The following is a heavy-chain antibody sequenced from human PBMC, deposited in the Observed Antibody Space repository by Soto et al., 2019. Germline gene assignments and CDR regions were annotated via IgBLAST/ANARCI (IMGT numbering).Heavy chain of an antibody. CDR2: ISNDGDYK. D-gene: IGHD1-26*01. J-gene: IGHJ4*02. CDR3: ARDEAFSATYYLDY. CDR1: EFTFSSHL. Sequence: VQLVESGGGVVQPGRSLRLSCVASEFTFSSHLMHWVRQAPGKGLEWVAFISNDGDYKNYADFVKGRFTISRDNSKDTVYLEIHSLRPEDPALYHCARDEAFSATYYLDYWGQGTLVIVS. V-gene: IGHV3-30*03.